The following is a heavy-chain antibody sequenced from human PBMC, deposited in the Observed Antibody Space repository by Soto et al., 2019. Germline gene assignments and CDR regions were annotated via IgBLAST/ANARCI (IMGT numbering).Heavy chain of an antibody. V-gene: IGHV1-69*04. CDR3: ARQEYDFWSGYYYYYYGMDV. CDR2: IIPILGIA. D-gene: IGHD3-3*01. J-gene: IGHJ6*02. Sequence: SVKVSCKASGGTFSSYAISWVRQAPGQGLEWMGRIIPILGIANYAQKCQGRVTITADKSTSTAYMELSSLRSEDTAVYYCARQEYDFWSGYYYYYYGMDVWGQGTTVTVSS. CDR1: GGTFSSYA.